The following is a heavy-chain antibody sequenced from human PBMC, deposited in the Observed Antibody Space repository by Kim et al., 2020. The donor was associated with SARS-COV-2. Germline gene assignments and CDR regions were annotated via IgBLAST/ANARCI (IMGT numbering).Heavy chain of an antibody. CDR1: GYSFTSYW. V-gene: IGHV5-10-1*01. CDR3: ARSFAFNYDSSGYYPSY. CDR2: IDPSDSYT. Sequence: GESLKISCKGSGYSFTSYWISWVRQMPGKGLEWMGRIDPSDSYTNYSPSFQGHVTISADKSISTAYLQWSSLKASDTAMYYCARSFAFNYDSSGYYPSYWGQGTLVTVSS. D-gene: IGHD3-22*01. J-gene: IGHJ4*02.